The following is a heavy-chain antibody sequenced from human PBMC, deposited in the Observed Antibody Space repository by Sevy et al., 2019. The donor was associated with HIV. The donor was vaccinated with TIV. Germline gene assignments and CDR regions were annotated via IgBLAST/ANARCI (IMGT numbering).Heavy chain of an antibody. CDR1: GFPFNDHA. CDR2: VSSNSRNI. D-gene: IGHD2-21*01. CDR3: AKDINRGCDGINCYPYYYYFYGLDV. Sequence: GGSLRLSCAASGFPFNDHAMHWVRQVPGKGLEWVSGVSSNSRNIGYADSVKGRFTISRDNANHFLYLEMNNLRPEEPAFYYCAKDINRGCDGINCYPYYYYFYGLDVWGQGTTVTVSS. V-gene: IGHV3-9*01. J-gene: IGHJ6*02.